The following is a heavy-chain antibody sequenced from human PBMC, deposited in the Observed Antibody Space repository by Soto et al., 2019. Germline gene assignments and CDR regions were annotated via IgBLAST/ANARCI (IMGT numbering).Heavy chain of an antibody. D-gene: IGHD3-10*01. V-gene: IGHV3-9*01. J-gene: IGHJ4*02. CDR2: IGWNGAAK. Sequence: EAQLVESGGGLVQPGRSLRLSCVASGFTFDDYAIHWVRQAPGKGLEWVSGIGWNGAAKGYADSVKGRFTISRDNAKNSLYLQMSSLRTEDTAIYYCANLPLYGSGFDCWGQGTLVTVSS. CDR3: ANLPLYGSGFDC. CDR1: GFTFDDYA.